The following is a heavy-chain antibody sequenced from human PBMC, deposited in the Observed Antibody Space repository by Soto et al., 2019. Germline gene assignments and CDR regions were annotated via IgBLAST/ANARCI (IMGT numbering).Heavy chain of an antibody. CDR1: GFSLNTKGMV. CDR3: AGWNYESGLDV. D-gene: IGHD1-7*01. Sequence: QITLKECGPTLVRPTQTLTLTCSFSGFSLNTKGMVVGWIRQPPGKALEWLAFIYWDEDKRYSPSLKTRLTATTDTSKNAVGPTLTNLDPVDTGIYYCAGWNYESGLDVWGQGTTVTVSS. J-gene: IGHJ6*02. V-gene: IGHV2-5*02. CDR2: IYWDEDK.